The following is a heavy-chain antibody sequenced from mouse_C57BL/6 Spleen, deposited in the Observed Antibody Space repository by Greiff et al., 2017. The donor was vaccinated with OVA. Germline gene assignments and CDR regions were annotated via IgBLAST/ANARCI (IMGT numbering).Heavy chain of an antibody. CDR2: INPSSGYT. D-gene: IGHD1-1*01. J-gene: IGHJ3*01. V-gene: IGHV1-4*01. CDR1: GYTFTSYT. CDR3: AREDYYGSSSAWFAY. Sequence: LQESGAELARPGASVKMSCKASGYTFTSYTMHWVKQRPGQGLEWIGYINPSSGYTKYNQKFKDKATLTADKSSSTAYMQLSSLTSEDSAVYYCAREDYYGSSSAWFAYWGQGTLVTVSA.